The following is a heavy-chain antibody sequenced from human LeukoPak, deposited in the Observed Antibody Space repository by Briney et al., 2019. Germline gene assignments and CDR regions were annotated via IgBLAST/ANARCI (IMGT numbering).Heavy chain of an antibody. CDR1: GYTFTSYD. J-gene: IGHJ4*02. V-gene: IGHV1-8*01. CDR3: ARAPIGGRYFDWLSQKYFDY. D-gene: IGHD3-9*01. CDR2: MNPNSGNT. Sequence: ASVKVSCKASGYTFTSYDINWVRQATGQGLEWMGWMNPNSGNTGYAQKFQGRVTMTRNTSISTAYMELSGLRSEDTAVYYCARAPIGGRYFDWLSQKYFDYWGQGTLVTVSS.